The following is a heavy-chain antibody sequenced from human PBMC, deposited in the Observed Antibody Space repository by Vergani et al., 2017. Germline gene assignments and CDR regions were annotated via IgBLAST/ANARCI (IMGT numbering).Heavy chain of an antibody. D-gene: IGHD1-1*01. CDR1: GDSIISRSYY. CDR3: ASGKYYSDSTTHFRGRYFDV. J-gene: IGHJ2*01. Sequence: QMQLQESGPGLVTASETLSLTCTVSGDSIISRSYYWGWIRQPPGKGLEWIGSICNSGNGDSSSSLKSRVTIAADTSKNQFSLRLTSVTAADTAVYYCASGKYYSDSTTHFRGRYFDVWGRGTLVTVPS. CDR2: ICNSGNG. V-gene: IGHV4-39*01.